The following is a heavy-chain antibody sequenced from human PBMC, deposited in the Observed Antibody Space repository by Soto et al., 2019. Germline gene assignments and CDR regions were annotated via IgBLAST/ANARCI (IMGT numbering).Heavy chain of an antibody. Sequence: GSLRLSCAASGXTFNNFAMSXVRQAPVIWLKWVPAVGASEGSEYYAGSVKSRFTGSGDNAKCALYRQLISLRAEDIAIYYCAKVLEMSTITGPFDYWGQGTLVTVSS. D-gene: IGHD5-12*01. J-gene: IGHJ4*02. CDR2: VGASEGSE. CDR3: AKVLEMSTITGPFDY. CDR1: GXTFNNFA. V-gene: IGHV3-23*01.